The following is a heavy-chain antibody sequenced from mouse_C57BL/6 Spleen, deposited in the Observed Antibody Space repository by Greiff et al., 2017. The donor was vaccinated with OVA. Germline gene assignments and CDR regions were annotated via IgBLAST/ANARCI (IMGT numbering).Heavy chain of an antibody. CDR2: IYPGDGDT. V-gene: IGHV1-82*01. J-gene: IGHJ1*03. CDR1: GYAFSSSW. Sequence: QVQLQQSGPELVKPGASVQISCKASGYAFSSSWLNWVKQRPGKGLEWIGRIYPGDGDTNYNGKFKGKATLTADKSSSTAYMQLSSLTSEDSAVYFCAREGAYDGYSYWYFDVWGTGTTVTVSS. CDR3: AREGAYDGYSYWYFDV. D-gene: IGHD2-3*01.